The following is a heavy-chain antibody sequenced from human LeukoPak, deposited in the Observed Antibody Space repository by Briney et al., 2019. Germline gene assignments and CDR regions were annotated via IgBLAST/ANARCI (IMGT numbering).Heavy chain of an antibody. V-gene: IGHV4-34*01. Sequence: PSETLSLTCAVYGGSFSGYYWSWIRQPPGKGLEWIGEINHSGSTNYNPSLKSRVTISVDTSKNQFSLKLSSVTAADTAVYYCARDGAMADYWGQGNLVTVSS. CDR3: ARDGAMADY. J-gene: IGHJ4*02. CDR2: INHSGST. D-gene: IGHD5-18*01. CDR1: GGSFSGYY.